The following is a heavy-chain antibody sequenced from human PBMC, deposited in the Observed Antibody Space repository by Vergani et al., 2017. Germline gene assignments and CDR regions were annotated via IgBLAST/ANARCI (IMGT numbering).Heavy chain of an antibody. Sequence: QLQLQESGSGLVKPSQTLSLTCAVSGGSISSGGYSWSWIRQPPGKGLEWIGYIYHSGCTYYNPSLKSRVTISVDRSKNQFSLKLSSVTAADTAVYYCARLRYDSSGYYYGNYFDYWGPGTLVTVSS. CDR3: ARLRYDSSGYYYGNYFDY. D-gene: IGHD3-22*01. V-gene: IGHV4-30-2*01. CDR2: IYHSGCT. J-gene: IGHJ4*02. CDR1: GGSISSGGYS.